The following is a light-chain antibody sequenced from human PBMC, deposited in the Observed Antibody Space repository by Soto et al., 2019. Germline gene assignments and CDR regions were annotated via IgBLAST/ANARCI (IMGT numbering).Light chain of an antibody. CDR1: QSISSW. J-gene: IGKJ1*01. CDR2: KAS. Sequence: DIQMTQSPSTLSASVGDRVTITCRARQSISSWLAWYQQKPGKDPKLLIYKASSLESGVPSRFSGSGSGTDFTLTISSLQPDDFATYYCQQYNSYWTFGQGTKVEIK. V-gene: IGKV1-5*03. CDR3: QQYNSYWT.